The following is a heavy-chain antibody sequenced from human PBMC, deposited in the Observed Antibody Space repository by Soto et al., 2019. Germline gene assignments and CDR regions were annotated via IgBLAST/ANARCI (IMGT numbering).Heavy chain of an antibody. J-gene: IGHJ3*02. CDR2: ISHDGNNK. CDR1: GFTFSSYV. CDR3: AKGGPDCARTTCYLLVAFDI. V-gene: IGHV3-30*18. D-gene: IGHD2-2*01. Sequence: QVQLVQSGGGVVQPGRSMRLSCAASGFTFSSYVTHWVRQAPGKGLEWVAVISHDGNNKYYADSVKGRFTISRDNSKNTLYLQMNSLRTEDTAVYYCAKGGPDCARTTCYLLVAFDIWGQGTMVTVSS.